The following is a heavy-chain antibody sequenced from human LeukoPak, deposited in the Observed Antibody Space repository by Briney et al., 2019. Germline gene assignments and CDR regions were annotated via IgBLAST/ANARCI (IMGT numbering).Heavy chain of an antibody. Sequence: GGSLILSCAASGFTFSSYAMSWARQAPGKGLEWVSAISGSGGSTYYADSVKGRFTISRDNSKNTLYLQMNSLRAEDTAVYYCAKDRGSSGWYLGYNWFDPWGQGTLVTVSS. V-gene: IGHV3-23*01. CDR1: GFTFSSYA. CDR2: ISGSGGST. D-gene: IGHD6-19*01. J-gene: IGHJ5*02. CDR3: AKDRGSSGWYLGYNWFDP.